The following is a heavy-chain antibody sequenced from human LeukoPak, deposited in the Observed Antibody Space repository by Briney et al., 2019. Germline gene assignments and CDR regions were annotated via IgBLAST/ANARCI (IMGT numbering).Heavy chain of an antibody. V-gene: IGHV1-18*01. J-gene: IGHJ4*02. Sequence: ASVKVSCTASGYNFGNYYISWVRQAPGQGLEWMGWISGYNGKTYYAQKLQGRFTMTVDTSTTTAYMELRSLRSDDTAVFYCARTHDFWSARKGDYFDPWGQGTLVTVSS. CDR2: ISGYNGKT. CDR1: GYNFGNYY. D-gene: IGHD3-3*01. CDR3: ARTHDFWSARKGDYFDP.